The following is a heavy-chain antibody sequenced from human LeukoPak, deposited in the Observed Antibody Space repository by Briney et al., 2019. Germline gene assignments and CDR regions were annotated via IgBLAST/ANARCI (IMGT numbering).Heavy chain of an antibody. V-gene: IGHV1-8*01. CDR1: GYTFPSYD. J-gene: IGHJ4*02. D-gene: IGHD4-17*01. CDR2: MNPNSGNT. Sequence: ASVKVSCKASGYTFPSYDINWVRQATGQGLQWMGWMNPNSGNTGYAQIFQGRVTMTRDTSTSTAYMELSSLRAEDTAVYYCARGKRTVTTNFDYWGQGTLVTVSS. CDR3: ARGKRTVTTNFDY.